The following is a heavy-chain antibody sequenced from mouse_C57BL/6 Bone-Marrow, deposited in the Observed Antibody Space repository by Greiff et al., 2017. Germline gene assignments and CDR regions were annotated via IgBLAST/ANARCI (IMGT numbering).Heavy chain of an antibody. D-gene: IGHD2-2*01. V-gene: IGHV1-64*01. CDR3: ARSGGLVTVPFAY. Sequence: QVQLQQPGAELVKPGASVKLSCKASGYTFTSYWMHWVKQRPGQGLEWIGMIHPNSGSTNYNEKFKSKATLTVDKSSSTAYMQLSSLTSEDSAVYYCARSGGLVTVPFAYWCQGTLVTVSA. CDR1: GYTFTSYW. J-gene: IGHJ3*01. CDR2: IHPNSGST.